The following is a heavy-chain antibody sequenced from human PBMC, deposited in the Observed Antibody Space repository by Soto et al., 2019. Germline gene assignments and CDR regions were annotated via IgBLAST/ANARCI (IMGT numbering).Heavy chain of an antibody. J-gene: IGHJ6*02. CDR2: IWYDGRNK. Sequence: QVQLVESGGGVVQPGRSLRLFCAASGFTFSGYGMHWVRQAPGKGLEWVAVIWYDGRNKYYADSVKGRFTISRDNSKNTLYLQMNSLGAEDTAVYYCARERGVRGVIECGMDVWGQGTTVTVSS. CDR1: GFTFSGYG. D-gene: IGHD3-10*01. CDR3: ARERGVRGVIECGMDV. V-gene: IGHV3-33*01.